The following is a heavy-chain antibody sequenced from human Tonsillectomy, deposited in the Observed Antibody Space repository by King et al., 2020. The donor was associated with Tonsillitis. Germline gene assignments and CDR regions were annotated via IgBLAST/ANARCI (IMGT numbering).Heavy chain of an antibody. Sequence: VQLVESGGGLVQPGRSLRLSCAASGFTFDDYAMHWVRQAPGKGLEWVSGISWNSGSIGYADSVKGRFTISRDTAKNSLYLQMNSLRAEDTALYYCAKDMFSANGDYLGYGMDVWGQGTTVTVSS. V-gene: IGHV3-9*01. D-gene: IGHD4-17*01. CDR2: ISWNSGSI. CDR3: AKDMFSANGDYLGYGMDV. CDR1: GFTFDDYA. J-gene: IGHJ6*02.